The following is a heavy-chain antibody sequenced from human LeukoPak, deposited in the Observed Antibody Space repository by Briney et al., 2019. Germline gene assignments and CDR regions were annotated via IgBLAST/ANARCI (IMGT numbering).Heavy chain of an antibody. V-gene: IGHV4-39*01. CDR1: GGSISRSPYY. CDR2: ISYSGST. CDR3: ARLTWYYYYYYMDV. J-gene: IGHJ6*03. Sequence: PSETLSLTCSVSGGSISRSPYYWGWIRQPPGTGLEWIGTISYSGSTYYNPSLKSRVTIFVDTSKNQFSLKLSSVTAADTAVYYCARLTWYYYYYYMDVWGKGTTVTISS. D-gene: IGHD3-9*01.